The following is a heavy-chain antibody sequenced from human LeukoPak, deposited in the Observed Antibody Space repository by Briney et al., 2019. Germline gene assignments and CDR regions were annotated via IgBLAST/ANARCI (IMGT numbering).Heavy chain of an antibody. V-gene: IGHV1-24*01. CDR2: FDPEDGET. J-gene: IGHJ3*02. CDR1: GYTLTELS. CDR3: ATDSIMITFGGVIAQYRNHDAFDI. Sequence: ASVKVSCKVSGYTLTELSMHWVRQAPGKGLVWMGGFDPEDGETIYAQKFQGRVTMTEDTSTDTAYMELSSLRSEDTAVYYCATDSIMITFGGVIAQYRNHDAFDIWGQGTMVTVSS. D-gene: IGHD3-16*02.